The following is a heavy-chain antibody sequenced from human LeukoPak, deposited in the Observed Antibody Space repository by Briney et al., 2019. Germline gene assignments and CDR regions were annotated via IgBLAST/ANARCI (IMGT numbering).Heavy chain of an antibody. CDR2: IPNDRRNN. D-gene: IGHD1-1*01. CDR1: GFTFSSFG. V-gene: IGHV3-30*18. Sequence: PGGSLRLSCAASGFTFSSFGMHWLRQAPGKGLEWVAVIPNDRRNNYYADSVKGRFTISRDNAKNSLYLQMNSLRAEDTALYYCAKAKLERPPVFDYWGQGTLVTVSS. CDR3: AKAKLERPPVFDY. J-gene: IGHJ4*02.